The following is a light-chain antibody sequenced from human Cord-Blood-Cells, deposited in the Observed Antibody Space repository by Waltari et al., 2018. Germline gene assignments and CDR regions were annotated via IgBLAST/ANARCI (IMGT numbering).Light chain of an antibody. Sequence: EIVLTQSPGTLSLSPGARATISCRASQSVSSSYLAWYQQKPGQAPRLLIYGASSRATGIPDRFSGSGSGTDFTLTISRLEPEDFAVYYCQQYGSSTYTFGQGTKLEIK. J-gene: IGKJ2*01. CDR3: QQYGSSTYT. CDR2: GAS. CDR1: QSVSSSY. V-gene: IGKV3-20*01.